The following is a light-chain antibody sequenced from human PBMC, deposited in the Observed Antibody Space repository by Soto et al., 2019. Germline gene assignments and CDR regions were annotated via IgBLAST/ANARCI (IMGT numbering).Light chain of an antibody. V-gene: IGKV3-20*01. CDR3: QQYGSSPRT. J-gene: IGKJ2*01. CDR2: GAS. CDR1: QSVSSNY. Sequence: IVLTQSPGTLSLSPGERATLSCRASQSVSSNYLAWYQQKPGQTPRLLIYGASSRTTGVPDRFSGSRSGTDFTLTIDSLEPEDFAVYYCQQYGSSPRTFGQGTKLESK.